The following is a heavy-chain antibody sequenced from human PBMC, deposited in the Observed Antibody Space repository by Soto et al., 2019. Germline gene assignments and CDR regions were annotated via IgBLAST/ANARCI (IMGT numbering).Heavy chain of an antibody. D-gene: IGHD3-3*01. CDR2: INHSGST. CDR1: GGSFIGYY. J-gene: IGHJ4*02. CDR3: ARTGRFLEWFQRGYFDY. V-gene: IGHV4-34*01. Sequence: SETLCVTCAVFGGSFIGYYWRWIRQPPGKGLEWIGEINHSGSTNYNPSLKSRVTISVDTSKNQFSLKLSSVTAADTAVYYCARTGRFLEWFQRGYFDYWGQGTLVTVSS.